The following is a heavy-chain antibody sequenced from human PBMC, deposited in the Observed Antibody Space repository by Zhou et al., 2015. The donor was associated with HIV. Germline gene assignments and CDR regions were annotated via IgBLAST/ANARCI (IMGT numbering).Heavy chain of an antibody. CDR1: GGTFSSYA. CDR2: IIPIFGTA. Sequence: QVQLVQSGAEVKKPGSSVKVSCKASGGTFSSYAISWVRQAPGQGLEWMGGIIPIFGTANYAQKFQGRVTITADESTSTAYMELSSLRSEDTAVYYCARDPWSRDDYGDLRSPAEYFQHWGQGTLVTVSS. D-gene: IGHD4-17*01. V-gene: IGHV1-69*01. J-gene: IGHJ1*01. CDR3: ARDPWSRDDYGDLRSPAEYFQH.